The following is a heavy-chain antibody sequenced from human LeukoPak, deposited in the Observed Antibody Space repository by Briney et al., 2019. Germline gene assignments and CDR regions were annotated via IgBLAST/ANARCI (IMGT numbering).Heavy chain of an antibody. CDR1: GYTFANYG. V-gene: IGHV1-18*01. Sequence: ASVKVSCKASGYTFANYGINWVRQAPGQGLEWMGWISLDSGNTGYAQRVQGRVTLTTDTSTSTAYMELRSLRSDDTAVYFCARVTYLRPYQLDYWGQGTLVSIPS. J-gene: IGHJ4*02. CDR3: ARVTYLRPYQLDY. D-gene: IGHD2-2*01. CDR2: ISLDSGNT.